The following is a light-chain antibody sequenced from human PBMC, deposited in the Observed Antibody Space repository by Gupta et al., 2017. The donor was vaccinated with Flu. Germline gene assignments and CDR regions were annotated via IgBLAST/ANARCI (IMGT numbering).Light chain of an antibody. Sequence: QLVLTQLPSASASLGASVKLTCTLSSGHYNYAIAWHQQRPETGPRYLMMLNGDGSHSKGDGIPDRVSGSSSAAPLSINMSNLQAEDDSYYSSKKWNTGSCVFGGGTKITV. CDR3: KKWNTGSCV. J-gene: IGLJ2*01. CDR2: LNGDGSH. CDR1: SGHYNYA. V-gene: IGLV4-69*01.